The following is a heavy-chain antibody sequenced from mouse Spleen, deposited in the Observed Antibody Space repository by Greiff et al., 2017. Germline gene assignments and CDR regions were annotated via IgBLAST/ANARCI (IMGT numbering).Heavy chain of an antibody. CDR3: TRVGTMVTTPFAY. V-gene: IGHV1-5*01. CDR2: IYPGNSDT. D-gene: IGHD2-1*01. J-gene: IGHJ3*01. Sequence: EVQLQQSGTVLARPGASVKMSCKTSGYTFTSYWMHWVKQRPGQGLEWIGAIYPGNSDTSYNQKFKGKAKLTAVTSASTAYMELSSLTNEDSAVYYCTRVGTMVTTPFAYWGQGTLVTVSA. CDR1: GYTFTSYW.